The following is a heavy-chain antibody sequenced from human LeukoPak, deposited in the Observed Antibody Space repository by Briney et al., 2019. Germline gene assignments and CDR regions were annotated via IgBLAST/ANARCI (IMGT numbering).Heavy chain of an antibody. Sequence: GGSLRLSCAASGFTFDDYAMHWVRQAPGKGLEWVSLISWDGGSTYYADSVKGRFTISRDNSKNSLYLQMNSLRAEDTALYYCAKDMKSYYDLVDYYYGMDVWGKGTTVTVSS. CDR1: GFTFDDYA. CDR2: ISWDGGST. CDR3: AKDMKSYYDLVDYYYGMDV. J-gene: IGHJ6*04. V-gene: IGHV3-43D*04. D-gene: IGHD3-3*01.